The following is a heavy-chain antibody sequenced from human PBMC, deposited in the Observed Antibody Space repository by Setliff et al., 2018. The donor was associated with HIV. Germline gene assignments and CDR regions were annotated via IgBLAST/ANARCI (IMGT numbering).Heavy chain of an antibody. J-gene: IGHJ6*03. CDR1: GAPVSSRSYY. D-gene: IGHD1-1*01. V-gene: IGHV4-39*02. CDR3: ARDWNHYFYYMDV. Sequence: SETLSLTCSVSGAPVSSRSYYWGWIRQPPGKGLEWIGSIFYSGITYYNPSLKSRVTISVDTSKNQFSLNLTSVTAADTAVYYCARDWNHYFYYMDVWGKGTTVTVSS. CDR2: IFYSGIT.